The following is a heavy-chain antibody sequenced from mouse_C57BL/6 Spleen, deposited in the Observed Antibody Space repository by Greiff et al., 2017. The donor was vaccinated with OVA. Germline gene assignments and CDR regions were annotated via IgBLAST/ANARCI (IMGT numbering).Heavy chain of an antibody. D-gene: IGHD1-1*01. CDR3: ARDYGSSSLYAMDY. J-gene: IGHJ4*01. V-gene: IGHV1-61*01. CDR1: GYTFTSYW. CDR2: IYPSDSET. Sequence: VQLQQPGAELVRPGSSVKLSCKASGYTFTSYWMDWVKQRPGQGLEWIGNIYPSDSETHYNQKFKDKATLTVDKSSSTAYMQLSSLTSEDSAVYYCARDYGSSSLYAMDYWGQGTSVTVSS.